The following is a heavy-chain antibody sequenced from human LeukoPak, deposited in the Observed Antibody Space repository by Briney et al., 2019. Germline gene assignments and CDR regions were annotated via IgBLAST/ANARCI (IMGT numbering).Heavy chain of an antibody. D-gene: IGHD6-6*01. Sequence: GGSLRLSCAASGFTFSSYWMSWVRQAPGKGLEWVSSISSSSSYIYYADSVKGRFTISRYNAKNSLYLQMNSLRAEDTAVYYCARDYSSSSRAFDIWGQGTVVTVSS. CDR2: ISSSSSYI. J-gene: IGHJ3*02. CDR3: ARDYSSSSRAFDI. CDR1: GFTFSSYW. V-gene: IGHV3-21*01.